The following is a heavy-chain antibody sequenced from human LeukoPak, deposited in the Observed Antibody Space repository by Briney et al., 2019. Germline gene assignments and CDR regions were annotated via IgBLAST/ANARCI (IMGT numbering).Heavy chain of an antibody. Sequence: GGSLRLSCAASGFTFSSYSMNWVRQAPGKGLEWVSSISSSSSYIYYADSVKGRFTISRDNAKNSLYLQVNSLRAEDTAVYYCARARLGLPLDYWGQGTLVTVSS. CDR3: ARARLGLPLDY. CDR1: GFTFSSYS. J-gene: IGHJ4*02. CDR2: ISSSSSYI. V-gene: IGHV3-21*01. D-gene: IGHD2-15*01.